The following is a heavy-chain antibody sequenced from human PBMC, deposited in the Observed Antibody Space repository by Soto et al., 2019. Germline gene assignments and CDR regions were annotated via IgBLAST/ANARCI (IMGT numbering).Heavy chain of an antibody. CDR2: IYYSGST. CDR3: FIDGRVPHNWFDP. D-gene: IGHD1-26*01. CDR1: GGSISSGGYY. Sequence: SETLSLTCTVSGGSISSGGYYWSWIRQHPGKGLEWIGYIYYSGSTYYNPSLKSRVTISVDTSKNQFSLKLSSVTAADTAVYYCFIDGRVPHNWFDPWCQAILVTVS. J-gene: IGHJ5*02. V-gene: IGHV4-31*03.